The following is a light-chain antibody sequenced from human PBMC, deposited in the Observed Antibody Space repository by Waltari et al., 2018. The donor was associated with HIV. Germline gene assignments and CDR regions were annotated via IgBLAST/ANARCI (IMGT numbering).Light chain of an antibody. Sequence: SYELRQALSLSVALGQTAKMTCGGRNIGSQSVNWYQQRPGLAPVLVIYGDSHRPSGIPERFSGSTSGNTATLTISGAQGADEGDYYCQVWDTSVVFGGGTKLTV. CDR3: QVWDTSVV. V-gene: IGLV3-9*01. CDR2: GDS. CDR1: NIGSQS. J-gene: IGLJ3*02.